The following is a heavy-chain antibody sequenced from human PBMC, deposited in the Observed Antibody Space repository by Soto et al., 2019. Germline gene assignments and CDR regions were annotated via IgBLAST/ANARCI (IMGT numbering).Heavy chain of an antibody. CDR3: ARFFGSGFDY. CDR2: ISTSGATR. CDR1: GFTFSTDS. Sequence: EVQLVESGGGLVQPGGSLRLSCVASGFTFSTDSMNWVRQAPGKGLEWVAHISTSGATRYYADSVKGRYTISRDNAKTSLYLQMDSLRNEDTAVYYCARFFGSGFDYWGQGTLVTVSS. V-gene: IGHV3-48*02. J-gene: IGHJ4*02. D-gene: IGHD6-19*01.